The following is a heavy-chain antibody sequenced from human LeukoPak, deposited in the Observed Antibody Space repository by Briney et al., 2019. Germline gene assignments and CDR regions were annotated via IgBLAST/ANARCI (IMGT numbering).Heavy chain of an antibody. CDR3: AKDRGSSWYLYYFDD. D-gene: IGHD6-13*01. J-gene: IGHJ4*02. CDR1: GFTFSSYG. V-gene: IGHV3-30*18. Sequence: PGGSLRLSCAASGFTFSSYGVHWVRQAPGKGLEWVAIISYDGSDKYYADSVKGRFTISRDNSKNTLYLQMNSLRTEDTAVYYCAKDRGSSWYLYYFDDWGQGTLVTVSS. CDR2: ISYDGSDK.